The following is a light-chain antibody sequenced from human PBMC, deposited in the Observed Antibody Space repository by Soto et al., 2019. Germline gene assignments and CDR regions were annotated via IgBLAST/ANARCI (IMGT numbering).Light chain of an antibody. J-gene: IGKJ1*01. CDR1: QSVSSC. CDR3: QQYGSSSWT. Sequence: EIVLTQSPGTLSLSPGERATLSCRASQSVSSCLAWYQHKPGQAPRLLIYDASNRATGIPARFSGSGSGTDFTLTISRLEPEDFAVYYCQQYGSSSWTFGQGTKVDIK. V-gene: IGKV3-11*01. CDR2: DAS.